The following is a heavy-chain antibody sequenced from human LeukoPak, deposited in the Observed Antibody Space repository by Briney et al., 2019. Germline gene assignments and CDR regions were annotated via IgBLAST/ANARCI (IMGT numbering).Heavy chain of an antibody. CDR1: GYTFTSYD. Sequence: ASVKVSFKASGYTFTSYDINWVRQATGQGLEWMGWMNPNSGNKGYAQKFQGRVTMTRNTSISTAYMELSSLRSEDTAVYYCARSCSSTSCQYYYYYYMDVWGKGTTVTVSS. J-gene: IGHJ6*03. CDR3: ARSCSSTSCQYYYYYYMDV. V-gene: IGHV1-8*01. CDR2: MNPNSGNK. D-gene: IGHD2-2*01.